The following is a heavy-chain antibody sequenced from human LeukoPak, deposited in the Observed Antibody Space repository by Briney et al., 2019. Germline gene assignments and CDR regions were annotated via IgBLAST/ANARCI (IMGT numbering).Heavy chain of an antibody. Sequence: PSETLSLTCAVYGGSFSGYYWSWIRQPPGKGLEWIGEINHSGSTNYNPSLKSRVTISVDTSKNQSSLKLSSVTAADTAVYYCARGNVLLWSRGWFDPWGQGTLVTVSS. CDR3: ARGNVLLWSRGWFDP. D-gene: IGHD3-10*01. CDR1: GGSFSGYY. J-gene: IGHJ5*02. CDR2: INHSGST. V-gene: IGHV4-34*01.